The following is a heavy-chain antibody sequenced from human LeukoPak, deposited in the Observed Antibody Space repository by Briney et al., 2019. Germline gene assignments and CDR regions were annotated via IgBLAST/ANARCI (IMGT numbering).Heavy chain of an antibody. Sequence: ASVKVSCKASGYTFTGYYMHWVRQAPGQGLEWMGWINPNRGGTNYAQKYQGRVTMTRDTSISTAYMELSSLRSEDTAVYYCARVTTMVRGVIRDYYYYYMDVWGKGTTVTVSS. CDR1: GYTFTGYY. CDR2: INPNRGGT. V-gene: IGHV1-2*02. D-gene: IGHD3-10*01. CDR3: ARVTTMVRGVIRDYYYYYMDV. J-gene: IGHJ6*03.